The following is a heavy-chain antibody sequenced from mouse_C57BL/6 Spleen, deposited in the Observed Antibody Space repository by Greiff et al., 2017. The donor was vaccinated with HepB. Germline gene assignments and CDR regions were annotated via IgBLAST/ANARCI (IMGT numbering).Heavy chain of an antibody. CDR1: GYTFTSYW. Sequence: QVQLQQPGAELVKPGASVKMSCKASGYTFTSYWITWVKQRPGQGLEWIGDIYPGSGSTNYNEKFKSKATLTVDTSSSTAYMQRSSLTSEDSAVYYCARSSYYGNYYAMDYWGQGTSVTVSS. V-gene: IGHV1-55*01. CDR2: IYPGSGST. D-gene: IGHD2-1*01. CDR3: ARSSYYGNYYAMDY. J-gene: IGHJ4*01.